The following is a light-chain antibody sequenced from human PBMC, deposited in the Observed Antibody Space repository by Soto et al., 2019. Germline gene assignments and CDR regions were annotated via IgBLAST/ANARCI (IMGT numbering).Light chain of an antibody. Sequence: EIVMTQSPANLSVSPGERATLSCRASQSVSSNLAWYQQKPGQGPRLLIYGASTRATSIQARFSGSGSGTEFSLTINSLQSEDFVVYYCQQYNNWSPYTFGQGTKLEIK. CDR2: GAS. V-gene: IGKV3-15*01. CDR3: QQYNNWSPYT. J-gene: IGKJ2*01. CDR1: QSVSSN.